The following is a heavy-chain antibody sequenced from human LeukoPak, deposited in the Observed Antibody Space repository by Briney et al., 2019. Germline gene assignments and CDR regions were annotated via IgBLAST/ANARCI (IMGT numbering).Heavy chain of an antibody. CDR2: ISPSGDIT. CDR1: GFTFSNHG. CDR3: AKDDAWLRFGE. Sequence: GGTLRLFCAASGFTFSNHGMNWVRQAPGKGLEWVSGISPSGDITYYADSVKGRFTISRDNSKNTLYLEVIGLTAEDTAVYYCAKDDAWLRFGEWSQGTLVTVSS. J-gene: IGHJ4*02. V-gene: IGHV3-23*01. D-gene: IGHD3-10*01.